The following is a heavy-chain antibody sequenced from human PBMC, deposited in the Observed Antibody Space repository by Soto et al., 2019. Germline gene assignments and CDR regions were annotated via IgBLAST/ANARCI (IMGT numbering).Heavy chain of an antibody. D-gene: IGHD3-9*01. V-gene: IGHV4-39*01. CDR3: ATLYYDIVTGWYYGKDV. J-gene: IGHJ6*02. CDR2: IYYSGST. CDR1: GGSISSSSYY. Sequence: SETLSLTCTVSGGSISSSSYYWGWIRQPPGKGLEWIGSIYYSGSTYYNPSLKSRVTISVDTSKNQFSLKLSSVTAADTAVYYCATLYYDIVTGWYYGKDVWGQGTTVTVSS.